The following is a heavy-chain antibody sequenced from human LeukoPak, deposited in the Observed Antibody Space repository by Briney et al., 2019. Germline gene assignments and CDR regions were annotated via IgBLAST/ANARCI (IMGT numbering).Heavy chain of an antibody. D-gene: IGHD3-22*01. Sequence: SETLSLTCAVNGGSFSGFYWSWVRQPPGKWLEWIGEISDSGSTNYNPSLKSRVTMTVDMSKKQISLKLTSVTAADTAVYYCASRPGIYDSRPSDYWGQGTLVTVSS. CDR2: ISDSGST. J-gene: IGHJ4*02. V-gene: IGHV4-34*01. CDR3: ASRPGIYDSRPSDY. CDR1: GGSFSGFY.